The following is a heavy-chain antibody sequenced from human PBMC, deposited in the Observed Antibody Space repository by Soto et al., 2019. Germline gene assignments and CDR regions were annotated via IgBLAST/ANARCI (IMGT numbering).Heavy chain of an antibody. D-gene: IGHD2-2*01. CDR1: GYTLIELS. J-gene: IGHJ6*03. CDR3: ASTHLKYYYMDV. Sequence: ASVKVSCKVSGYTLIELSMNWVRQAPGKGLEWMGGFDPEDGETIYAQKFQGRVTMTEDTSTDTAYMELSSLTSEDMAVYYCASTHLKYYYMDVWGKGTTVTVSS. V-gene: IGHV1-24*01. CDR2: FDPEDGET.